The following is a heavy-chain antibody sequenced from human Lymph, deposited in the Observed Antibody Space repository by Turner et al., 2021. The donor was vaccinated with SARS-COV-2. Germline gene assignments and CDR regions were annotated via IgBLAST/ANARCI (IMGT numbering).Heavy chain of an antibody. V-gene: IGHV4-30-4*01. J-gene: IGHJ4*02. Sequence: QVQLQESGPGLVKPSHTLYLTCTVSGGSISSGDYYWSWIRQPPGKGLEWIGYINDSGSTYYNPSLRSRVTISVDTSKNQFSLKLSSVTAADTAVYYCARVVVLRRAYFDYWGQGTLVTVSS. CDR2: INDSGST. CDR1: GGSISSGDYY. D-gene: IGHD2-8*01. CDR3: ARVVVLRRAYFDY.